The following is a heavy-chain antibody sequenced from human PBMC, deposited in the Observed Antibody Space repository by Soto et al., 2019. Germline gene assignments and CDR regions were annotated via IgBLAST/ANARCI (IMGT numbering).Heavy chain of an antibody. D-gene: IGHD3-9*01. J-gene: IGHJ5*02. CDR2: ISSSSSTI. CDR3: AREADILNWFDP. Sequence: GGSLRLSCAASGFTFSSYSMNWVRQAPGKGLECVSYISSSSSTIYYADSVKGRFTISRDNAKNSLYLQMNSLRAEDTAVYYCAREADILNWFDPWGQGTLLTVSS. CDR1: GFTFSSYS. V-gene: IGHV3-48*01.